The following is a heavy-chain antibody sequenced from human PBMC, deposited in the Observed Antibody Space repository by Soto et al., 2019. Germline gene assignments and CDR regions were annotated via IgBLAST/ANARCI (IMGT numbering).Heavy chain of an antibody. V-gene: IGHV3-7*01. D-gene: IGHD6-6*01. CDR2: ITQDGSEK. CDR3: VRSRSSSDY. CDR1: GFTFSRYS. Sequence: EVQLVESGGGLVQPGGSLRLSCAASGFTFSRYSLSWVRQAPGKGLEWVASITQDGSEKDYVDSVRGRFTISRDNATTSLYLQMNSLRAEDTAVYYCVRSRSSSDYWGQGTLVTVSS. J-gene: IGHJ4*02.